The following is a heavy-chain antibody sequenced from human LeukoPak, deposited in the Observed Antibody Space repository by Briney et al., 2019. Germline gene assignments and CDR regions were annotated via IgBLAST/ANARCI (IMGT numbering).Heavy chain of an antibody. CDR1: GFTFSNYA. CDR2: ISGSGGRT. CDR3: ARDLGQYYDTSDNWFDP. V-gene: IGHV3-23*01. D-gene: IGHD3-22*01. Sequence: GGSLRLSCAASGFTFSNYAMTWVRQPPGKGLEWVSTISGSGGRTYYADSVKGRFTISRDNAKNTLNLQMNSLRAEDTAVYYCARDLGQYYDTSDNWFDPWGQGTLVTVSS. J-gene: IGHJ5*02.